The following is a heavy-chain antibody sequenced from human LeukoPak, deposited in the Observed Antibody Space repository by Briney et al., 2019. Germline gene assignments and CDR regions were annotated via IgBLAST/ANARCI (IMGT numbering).Heavy chain of an antibody. V-gene: IGHV4-61*02. CDR1: GDSISSGDYY. Sequence: SETLSLTCTVSGDSISSGDYYWSWIRQPAGKGLEWIGRISSSGSTNYNPSLQSRVTISVDTSKNQFSLKLSSVTAADTAVYFCARGPYSYDSSGAFDIWGQGTMVTVSS. J-gene: IGHJ3*02. CDR3: ARGPYSYDSSGAFDI. D-gene: IGHD3-22*01. CDR2: ISSSGST.